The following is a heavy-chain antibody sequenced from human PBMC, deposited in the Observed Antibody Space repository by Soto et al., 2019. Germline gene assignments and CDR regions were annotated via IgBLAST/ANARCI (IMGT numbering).Heavy chain of an antibody. CDR3: ARGIQYRYGMDA. J-gene: IGHJ6*02. D-gene: IGHD4-4*01. Sequence: EVQLVESGGGLVQPGGSLRLSCAAAGFTFSDHWMHWVRQAPGKGLVWVSRINGDGTNTFYADSVKGRFSISRDNAKNTVYLHMYSLRGEDTAVYYCARGIQYRYGMDAWGQGTTVTVSS. V-gene: IGHV3-74*01. CDR2: INGDGTNT. CDR1: GFTFSDHW.